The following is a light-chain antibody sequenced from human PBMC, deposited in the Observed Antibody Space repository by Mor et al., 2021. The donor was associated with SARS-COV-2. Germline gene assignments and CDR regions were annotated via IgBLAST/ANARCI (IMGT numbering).Light chain of an antibody. CDR2: DVF. V-gene: IGLV2-11*01. J-gene: IGLJ1*01. CDR3: HSYAGSSSFV. Sequence: GEVPKLMIYDVFRRPSGVPDRVSGSKSGNTASLTISGLQAEDEAAYYCHSYAGSSSFVFGTGTE.